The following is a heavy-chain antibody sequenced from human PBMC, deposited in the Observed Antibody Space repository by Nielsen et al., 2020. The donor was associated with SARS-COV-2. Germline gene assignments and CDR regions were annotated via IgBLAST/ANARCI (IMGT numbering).Heavy chain of an antibody. CDR2: ISSSGSTI. CDR1: GFTFSSYE. V-gene: IGHV3-48*03. J-gene: IGHJ4*02. Sequence: GESLKISCAASGFTFSSYEMNWVRQAPGKGLEWVSYISSSGSTIYYADSVKGRFTISRDNAKNSLYLQMNSLRAEDTAVYYCARERGLAAALNFYYFDYWGQGTLVTVSS. D-gene: IGHD6-13*01. CDR3: ARERGLAAALNFYYFDY.